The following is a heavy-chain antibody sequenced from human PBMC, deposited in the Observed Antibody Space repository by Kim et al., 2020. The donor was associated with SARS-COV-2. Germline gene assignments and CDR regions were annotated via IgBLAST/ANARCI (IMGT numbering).Heavy chain of an antibody. Sequence: SETLSLTCAVYGGSFSGYYWSWIRQPPGKGLEWIGEINHSGSTNYNPSLKSRVTISVDTSKNQFSLKLSSVTAADTAVYYCARVSSQSSIAAAGDAFDIWGQGTMVTVSS. CDR2: INHSGST. CDR1: GGSFSGYY. D-gene: IGHD6-13*01. J-gene: IGHJ3*02. CDR3: ARVSSQSSIAAAGDAFDI. V-gene: IGHV4-34*01.